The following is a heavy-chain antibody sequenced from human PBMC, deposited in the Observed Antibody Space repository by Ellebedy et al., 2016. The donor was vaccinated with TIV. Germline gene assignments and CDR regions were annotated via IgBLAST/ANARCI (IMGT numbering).Heavy chain of an antibody. Sequence: GESLKISCAASGFTFSSYWMSWVRQAPGKGLEWVANIKQDGSEKYYVDSVKGRFTISRDNAKNSLYLQMNSLRAEDTAVYYCARLGSSSWYAYWGQGTLVTVSS. CDR2: IKQDGSEK. J-gene: IGHJ4*02. D-gene: IGHD6-13*01. V-gene: IGHV3-7*03. CDR1: GFTFSSYW. CDR3: ARLGSSSWYAY.